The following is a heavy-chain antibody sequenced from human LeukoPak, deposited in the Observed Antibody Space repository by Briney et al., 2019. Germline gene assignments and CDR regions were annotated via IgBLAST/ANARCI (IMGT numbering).Heavy chain of an antibody. CDR2: INHSGST. V-gene: IGHV4-39*01. J-gene: IGHJ4*02. D-gene: IGHD3-3*01. Sequence: SETLSLTCTVSDGSISSGSYYWGWIRQPPGKGLEWIGEINHSGSTNYNPSLKSRVTVSVDTSKNQFSLKLSSVTAADTAVYYCARHSTFFGVVIIKGRVRGPFDYWGQGTLVSVSS. CDR1: DGSISSGSYY. CDR3: ARHSTFFGVVIIKGRVRGPFDY.